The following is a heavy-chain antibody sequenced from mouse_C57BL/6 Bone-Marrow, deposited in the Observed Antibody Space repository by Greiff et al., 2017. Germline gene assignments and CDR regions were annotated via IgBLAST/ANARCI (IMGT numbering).Heavy chain of an antibody. CDR1: GYTFTSYW. V-gene: IGHV1-69*01. CDR3: APGYFDY. CDR2: IDPSDSYT. Sequence: QVQLQQPGAELVMPGASVKLSCKASGYTFTSYWMHWVKQRPGQGLEWIGEIDPSDSYTNYNQKFKGKSTLTVDQSSSTAYMQLSSLTSEDSAVYYCAPGYFDYWGQGTTLTVSS. J-gene: IGHJ2*01.